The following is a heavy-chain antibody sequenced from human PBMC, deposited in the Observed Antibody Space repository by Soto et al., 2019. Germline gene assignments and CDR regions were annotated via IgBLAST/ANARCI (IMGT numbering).Heavy chain of an antibody. CDR3: ARAMSLIIAAPAY. CDR1: GYTFSNYA. V-gene: IGHV1-18*04. D-gene: IGHD2-21*01. J-gene: IGHJ4*02. CDR2: ISPYNGNA. Sequence: ASVKVSCKTSGYTFSNYAISWVRQAPGKGLEWMGWISPYNGNANYTEKFQGRVSMTTDTSTTTAYMELTSLTSDDTAIYYCARAMSLIIAAPAYWGQGALVTVSS.